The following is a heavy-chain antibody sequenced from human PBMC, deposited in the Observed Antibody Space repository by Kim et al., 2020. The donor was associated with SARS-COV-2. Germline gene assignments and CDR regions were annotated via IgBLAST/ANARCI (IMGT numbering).Heavy chain of an antibody. V-gene: IGHV3-30*18. J-gene: IGHJ4*02. CDR1: GFTFSSYG. CDR3: AKDGVGATHWVDY. D-gene: IGHD1-26*01. Sequence: GGSLRLSCAASGFTFSSYGMHWVRQAPGKGLEWVAVISYDGSNKYYADSVKGRFTISRDNSKNTLYLQMNSLRAEDTAVYYCAKDGVGATHWVDYWGQGTLVTVSS. CDR2: ISYDGSNK.